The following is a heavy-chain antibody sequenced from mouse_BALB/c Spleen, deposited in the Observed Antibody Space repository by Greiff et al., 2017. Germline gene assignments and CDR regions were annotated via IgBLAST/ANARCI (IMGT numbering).Heavy chain of an antibody. J-gene: IGHJ3*01. CDR1: GYAFSSYW. Sequence: LEESGAELVRPGSSVKISCKASGYAFSSYWMNWVKQRPGQGLEWIGQIYPGDGDTNYNGKFKGKATLTADKSSSTAYMQLSSLTSEDSAVYFCTRDYRYDVGFAYWGQGTLVTVSA. V-gene: IGHV1-80*01. CDR3: TRDYRYDVGFAY. D-gene: IGHD2-14*01. CDR2: IYPGDGDT.